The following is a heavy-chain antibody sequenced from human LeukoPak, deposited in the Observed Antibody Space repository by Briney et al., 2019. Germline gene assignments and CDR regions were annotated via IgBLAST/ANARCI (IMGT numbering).Heavy chain of an antibody. V-gene: IGHV4-59*01. Sequence: SETLYLTCTVSGGSISSYYWSWIRQPPGKGLEWIGYIYYSGSTNYNPSLKSRVTISVDTSKNQFSLKLSSVTAADTAVYYCARVDYGDYYFDYWGQGTLVTVSS. D-gene: IGHD4-17*01. CDR2: IYYSGST. CDR1: GGSISSYY. J-gene: IGHJ4*02. CDR3: ARVDYGDYYFDY.